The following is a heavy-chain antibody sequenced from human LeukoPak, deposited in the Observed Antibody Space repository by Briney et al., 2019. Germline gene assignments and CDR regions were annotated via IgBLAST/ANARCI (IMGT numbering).Heavy chain of an antibody. D-gene: IGHD3-22*01. CDR3: AGAPSEIGGYYPEYFRH. Sequence: GGSLRLSCAASGFTFSSYWMHWVRQAPGKGLVWVSRIKSDGSTNYADSVKGRFTISRDNAKNALSLQMNSLRAEDTGVYYCAGAPSEIGGYYPEYFRHWGQGTLVTVSS. V-gene: IGHV3-74*01. CDR2: IKSDGST. CDR1: GFTFSSYW. J-gene: IGHJ1*01.